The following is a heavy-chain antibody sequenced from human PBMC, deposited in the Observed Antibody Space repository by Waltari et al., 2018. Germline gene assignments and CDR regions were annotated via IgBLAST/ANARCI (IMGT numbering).Heavy chain of an antibody. CDR1: GGSISSSSYY. V-gene: IGHV4-39*01. CDR3: ARVDSSSWTPTLFDY. Sequence: QLQLQESGPGLVKPSETLSLTCTVSGGSISSSSYYWGWLRQPPGKGLEWIGSIYYSGSTYYNPSLKSRVTISVDTSKNQFSLKLSSVTAADTAVYYCARVDSSSWTPTLFDYWGQGTLVTVSS. D-gene: IGHD6-13*01. CDR2: IYYSGST. J-gene: IGHJ4*02.